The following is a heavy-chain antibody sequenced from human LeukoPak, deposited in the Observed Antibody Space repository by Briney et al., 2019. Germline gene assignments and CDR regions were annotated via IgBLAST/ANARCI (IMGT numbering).Heavy chain of an antibody. CDR1: GGSISSYY. D-gene: IGHD3-9*01. V-gene: IGHV4-59*01. Sequence: SETLSLTCTVSGGSISSYYWSWIRQPPGKGLEWIGYIYYSGSTNYNPSLKSRVTISVDTSKNQFSLKLSSVTAADTAVYYCARDSFDWLLSDAWFDPWGQGTLVTVSS. J-gene: IGHJ5*02. CDR2: IYYSGST. CDR3: ARDSFDWLLSDAWFDP.